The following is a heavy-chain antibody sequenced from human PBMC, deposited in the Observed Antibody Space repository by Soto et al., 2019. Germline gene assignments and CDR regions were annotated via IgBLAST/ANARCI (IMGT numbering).Heavy chain of an antibody. V-gene: IGHV3-21*06. J-gene: IGHJ4*02. CDR2: ISSTTNYI. CDR3: ARESEDLTSTFDY. Sequence: PGGSLRLSCAASGFTFTRFSMNWFRQAPGKGLEWVSSISSTTNYIYYGDSMKGRFTISRDNAKNSLYLEMNSLRAEDTAVYYCARESEDLTSTFDYWGQGTLVTVAS. CDR1: GFTFTRFS.